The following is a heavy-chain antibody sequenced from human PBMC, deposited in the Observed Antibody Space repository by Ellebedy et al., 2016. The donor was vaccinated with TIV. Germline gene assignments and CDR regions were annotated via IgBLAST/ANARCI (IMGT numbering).Heavy chain of an antibody. V-gene: IGHV3-7*01. J-gene: IGHJ6*02. CDR2: IKEDGNET. CDR3: ARTIQGSNWSYYYYYAMDV. CDR1: GFTFSSYW. Sequence: PGGSLRLSCAASGFTFSSYWMSWVRQAPGKGLEWVANIKEDGNETYYVDSVKGRFTISRDNAKNSLYLQMNSLRAADTAVYYCARTIQGSNWSYYYYYAMDVWGQGTTVTVSS. D-gene: IGHD1-1*01.